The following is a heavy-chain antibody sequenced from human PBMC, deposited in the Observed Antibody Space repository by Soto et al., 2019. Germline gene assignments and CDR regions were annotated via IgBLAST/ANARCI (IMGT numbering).Heavy chain of an antibody. CDR2: ISWNSGSI. CDR3: AKDGDAWSGAY. Sequence: PGGSLRLSCAASGFTFDDYAMHWVRQAPGKGLEWVSGISWNSGSIGYADSVKGRFTISRDNAKNSLYLQMNSLRAEDTALYYCAKDGDAWSGAYWGQGTLVTVSS. V-gene: IGHV3-9*01. D-gene: IGHD2-15*01. CDR1: GFTFDDYA. J-gene: IGHJ4*02.